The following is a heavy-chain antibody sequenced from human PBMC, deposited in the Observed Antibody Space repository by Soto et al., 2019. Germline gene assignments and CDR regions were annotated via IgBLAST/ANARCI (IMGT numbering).Heavy chain of an antibody. J-gene: IGHJ5*02. CDR3: ARGIAAAGTHWFDP. V-gene: IGHV3-33*08. D-gene: IGHD6-13*01. CDR2: IWYDGSNK. Sequence: VQLLESGGGVVQPGGSLRLSCAASGFTFSSYAMSWVRQAPGKGLEWVAVIWYDGSNKYYADSVKGRFTISRDNSKNTLYLQMNSLRAEDTAVYYCARGIAAAGTHWFDPWGQGTLVTVSS. CDR1: GFTFSSYA.